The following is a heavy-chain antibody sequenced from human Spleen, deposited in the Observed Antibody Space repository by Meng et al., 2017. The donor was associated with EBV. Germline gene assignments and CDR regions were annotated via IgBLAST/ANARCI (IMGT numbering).Heavy chain of an antibody. CDR1: GYTFTSYA. V-gene: IGHV7-4-1*02. CDR3: ARAYSSGWYGAADY. CDR2: INTNTGNP. Sequence: QVQLVQSGSELKKPXXXXKVXXKASGYTFTSYAMNWVRQAPGQGLEWMGWINTNTGNPTYAQGFTGRFVFSLDTSVSTAYLQISSLKAEDTAVYYCARAYSSGWYGAADYWGQGTLVTVSS. D-gene: IGHD6-19*01. J-gene: IGHJ4*02.